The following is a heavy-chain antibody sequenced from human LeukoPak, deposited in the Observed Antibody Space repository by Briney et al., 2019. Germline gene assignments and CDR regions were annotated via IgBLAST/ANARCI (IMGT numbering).Heavy chain of an antibody. Sequence: VASVKVSCKASGYTFTSYGISWVRQAPGQGLEWMGWISAYNSNTNYAQKLQGRVTMTTDTSTSTAYMELRSLRSDDTAVYYCAREVEMATMESGLGYWGQGTLVTVSS. CDR1: GYTFTSYG. D-gene: IGHD5-24*01. J-gene: IGHJ4*02. V-gene: IGHV1-18*01. CDR3: AREVEMATMESGLGY. CDR2: ISAYNSNT.